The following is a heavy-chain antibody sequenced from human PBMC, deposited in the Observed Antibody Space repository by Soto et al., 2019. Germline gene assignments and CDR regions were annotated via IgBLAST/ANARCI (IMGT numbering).Heavy chain of an antibody. D-gene: IGHD4-17*01. CDR3: ARDQDYGASHWFDP. CDR1: GFTVSSNY. Sequence: GGSLRLSCAASGFTVSSNYMSWVRQAPGKGLEWVSVIYSGGSTYYADSVKGRFTISRDNSKNTLYLKMNSLRAEDTAVYYCARDQDYGASHWFDPWGQGTLVTVSS. J-gene: IGHJ5*02. CDR2: IYSGGST. V-gene: IGHV3-53*01.